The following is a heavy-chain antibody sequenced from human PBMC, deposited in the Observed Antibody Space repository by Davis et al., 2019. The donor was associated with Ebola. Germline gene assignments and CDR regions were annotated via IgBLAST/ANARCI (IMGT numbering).Heavy chain of an antibody. V-gene: IGHV3-30-3*01. Sequence: PGGSLRLSCAASGFTFSSYAMSWVRQAPGKGLEWVAVISYDGSNKYYADSVKGRFTISRDNSKNTLYLQMNSLRAEDTAVYYCARDRLDFWSGYYSGYGMDVWGQGTTVTVSS. CDR1: GFTFSSYA. CDR3: ARDRLDFWSGYYSGYGMDV. J-gene: IGHJ6*02. D-gene: IGHD3-3*01. CDR2: ISYDGSNK.